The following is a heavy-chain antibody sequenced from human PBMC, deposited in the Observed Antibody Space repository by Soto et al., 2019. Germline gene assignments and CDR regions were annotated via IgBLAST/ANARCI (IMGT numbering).Heavy chain of an antibody. CDR1: GYTFTSYY. CDR3: AREGYCSGGSCYYYGMDV. Sequence: QVQLVQSGAEVKKPGASVKVSCKASGYTFTSYYMHWVRQAPGQGLEWKGIINPSGGSTSYAQKFQGRVTMTRDTFTSTVYMELSSLRSEDTAVYYCAREGYCSGGSCYYYGMDVWGQGTTVTVSS. CDR2: INPSGGST. D-gene: IGHD2-15*01. V-gene: IGHV1-46*01. J-gene: IGHJ6*02.